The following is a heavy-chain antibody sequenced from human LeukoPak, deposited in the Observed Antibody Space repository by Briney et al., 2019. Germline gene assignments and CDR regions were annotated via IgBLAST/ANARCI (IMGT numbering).Heavy chain of an antibody. CDR3: ARAGIAARCPLLDY. CDR2: IYHSGST. J-gene: IGHJ4*02. Sequence: SETLSLTCTVSGGSISSGGYYWSWIRQPPGKGLEWIGYIYHSGSTYYNPSLKSRVTISVDRSKNQFSLKLSSVTAADTAVYYCARAGIAARCPLLDYWGQGTLVTVSS. D-gene: IGHD6-6*01. CDR1: GGSISSGGYY. V-gene: IGHV4-30-2*01.